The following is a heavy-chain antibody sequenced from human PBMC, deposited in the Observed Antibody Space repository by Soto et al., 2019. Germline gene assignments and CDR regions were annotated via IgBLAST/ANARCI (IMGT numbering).Heavy chain of an antibody. V-gene: IGHV3-74*01. CDR3: ARVSSSGVLAYCGGDCYPATQDLDY. J-gene: IGHJ4*02. D-gene: IGHD2-21*02. CDR1: GFTFSSYW. Sequence: GGSLRLSCAASGFTFSSYWMHWVRQAPGKGLVWVSRINSDGSSTSYADSVKGRFTISRDNAKNTLYLQMNSLRAEDTAVYYCARVSSSGVLAYCGGDCYPATQDLDYWGQGTLVTVSS. CDR2: INSDGSST.